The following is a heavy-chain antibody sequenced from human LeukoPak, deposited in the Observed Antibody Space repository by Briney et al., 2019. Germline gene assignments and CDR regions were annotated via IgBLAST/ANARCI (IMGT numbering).Heavy chain of an antibody. CDR2: IDPSDSYS. CDR3: ARQLDYYDKRDY. V-gene: IGHV5-10-1*01. J-gene: IGHJ4*02. Sequence: HGESLRISCKGSGYSFTNYGISWVRQMPGKGLEWMGRIDPSDSYSNYGPSFQGHVTISADRSFSTAYLQWRSLKASDTAMYYCARQLDYYDKRDYWGQGTLVTVAS. D-gene: IGHD3-22*01. CDR1: GYSFTNYG.